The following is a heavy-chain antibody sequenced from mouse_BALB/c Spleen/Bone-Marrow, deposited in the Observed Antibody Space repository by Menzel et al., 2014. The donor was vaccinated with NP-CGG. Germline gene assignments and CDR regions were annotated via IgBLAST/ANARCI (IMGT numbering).Heavy chain of an antibody. CDR3: ARSDGINFAMDF. D-gene: IGHD2-1*01. Sequence: EVQLQESGPELEKPGASVKISCKTSGYSFTGYNMNWVTQRNGKSLEWIGNINPYYGSTGYNQRFKGKATLTVDKSSSTDFMQPKGLTSEDSAVYYCARSDGINFAMDFWGQGTSVTVSS. J-gene: IGHJ4*01. CDR1: GYSFTGYN. CDR2: INPYYGST. V-gene: IGHV1S135*01.